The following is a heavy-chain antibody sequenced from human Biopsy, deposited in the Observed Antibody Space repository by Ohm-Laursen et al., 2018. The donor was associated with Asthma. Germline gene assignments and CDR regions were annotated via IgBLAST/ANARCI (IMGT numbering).Heavy chain of an antibody. CDR3: ARGDSSGWSHYYFDY. Sequence: SLRLSCSASGFTFGSYGLHWVRQAPGKGLEWVADIWFDGSNKHYADSVKGRFTISRDNSKNTLYLQMNSLGVEDTAVYYCARGDSSGWSHYYFDYWGQGTLVTVSS. CDR1: GFTFGSYG. D-gene: IGHD6-19*01. CDR2: IWFDGSNK. J-gene: IGHJ4*02. V-gene: IGHV3-33*01.